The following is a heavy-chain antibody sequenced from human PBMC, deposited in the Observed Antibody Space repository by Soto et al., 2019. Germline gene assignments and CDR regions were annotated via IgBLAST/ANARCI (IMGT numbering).Heavy chain of an antibody. CDR2: INYSGST. CDR3: ARRLSGSYSDY. Sequence: SETLSLTCTVSGGSISSSTYYWGWIRQPPGKGLEWIGSINYSGSTYYNPSLKSRVTISVDTSRNQFSLKLNSVTAADTAVYYCARRLSGSYSDYWGQGTLVTVSS. CDR1: GGSISSSTYY. V-gene: IGHV4-39*01. D-gene: IGHD1-26*01. J-gene: IGHJ4*02.